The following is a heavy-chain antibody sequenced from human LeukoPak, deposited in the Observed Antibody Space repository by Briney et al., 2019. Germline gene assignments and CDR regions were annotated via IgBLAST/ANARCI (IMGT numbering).Heavy chain of an antibody. CDR1: CGSVSSDSYY. J-gene: IGHJ4*02. CDR2: ISYSGTT. Sequence: PSETLSLTCTVSCGSVSSDSYYWSWIRQPPGKGLEWIGHISYSGTTNYNPSLRSRVIISIDISQNQFSLRLSSVTAADTAVYYCAGAPNPTFFDYWGQGPLATVSS. V-gene: IGHV4-61*01. CDR3: AGAPNPTFFDY.